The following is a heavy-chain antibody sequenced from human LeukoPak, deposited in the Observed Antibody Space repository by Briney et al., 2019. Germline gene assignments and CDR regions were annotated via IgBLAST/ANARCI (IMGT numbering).Heavy chain of an antibody. J-gene: IGHJ6*03. V-gene: IGHV4-34*01. CDR2: INHSGST. Sequence: PSKTLSLTCAVYGGSFSGYYWSWIRQPPGKGLEWIGEINHSGSTNYNPSLKSRVTISVDSSKNQFSLKLSSVTAADTAVYYCAREKYDILTGYYPSYYYYYYMDVWGKGTTVTVSS. D-gene: IGHD3-9*01. CDR1: GGSFSGYY. CDR3: AREKYDILTGYYPSYYYYYYMDV.